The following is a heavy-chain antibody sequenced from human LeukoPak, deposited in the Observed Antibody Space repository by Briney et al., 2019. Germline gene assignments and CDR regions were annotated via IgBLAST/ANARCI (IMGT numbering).Heavy chain of an antibody. CDR2: ISSSSSYT. CDR3: ARGGSGGRSWFDP. V-gene: IGHV3-11*05. D-gene: IGHD2-15*01. CDR1: GFPFSDYF. J-gene: IGHJ5*02. Sequence: PGGSLRLSCAASGFPFSDYFMSWIRQAPGKGLEWVSYISSSSSYTNYADSEKGRFTISKDNAKSSLYLQMSSLPAEDTAVYYCARGGSGGRSWFDPWGQGNLLTVSS.